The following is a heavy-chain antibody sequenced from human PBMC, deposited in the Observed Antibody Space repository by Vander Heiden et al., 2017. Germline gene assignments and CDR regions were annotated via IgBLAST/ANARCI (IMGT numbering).Heavy chain of an antibody. D-gene: IGHD3-3*01. CDR2: ISWDGGST. J-gene: IGHJ6*02. Sequence: LRLSCAASGFTFDDYTMHWVRQAPGKGLEWVSLISWDGGSTYYADSVKGRFTISRDNSKNSLYLQMNSLRTEDTALYYCAKDIERARFLEWRYYYGMDVWGQGTTVTVSS. CDR1: GFTFDDYT. CDR3: AKDIERARFLEWRYYYGMDV. V-gene: IGHV3-43*01.